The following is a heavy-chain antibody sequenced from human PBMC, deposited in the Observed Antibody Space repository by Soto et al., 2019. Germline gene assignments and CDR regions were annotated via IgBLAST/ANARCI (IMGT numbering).Heavy chain of an antibody. V-gene: IGHV3-73*01. D-gene: IGHD3-10*01. CDR2: IRSKANSYAT. CDR3: TRPARREEFGAPDQNYYYYYMDV. Sequence: GGSLRLSCAASGFTFSGSAMHWVRQASGKGLEWVGRIRSKANSYATAYAASVKGRFTISRDDSKNTAYLQMNSLKTEDTAVYYCTRPARREEFGAPDQNYYYYYMDVWGKGTTVTVSS. CDR1: GFTFSGSA. J-gene: IGHJ6*03.